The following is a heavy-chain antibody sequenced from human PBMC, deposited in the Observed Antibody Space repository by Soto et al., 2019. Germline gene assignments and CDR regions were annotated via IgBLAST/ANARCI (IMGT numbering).Heavy chain of an antibody. V-gene: IGHV1-69*01. CDR1: GGTFSSYA. J-gene: IGHJ4*02. D-gene: IGHD3-22*01. CDR2: SIPIFGTA. Sequence: QVQLVQSGAEVKKPGSSVKVSCKASGGTFSSYAISWVRQAPGQGLEWMGGSIPIFGTANYAQKFQGRVTITADESTSTAYMELSSLRSEDTAVYYCARERDYDSSGYPLYYFDYWGQGTLVTVSS. CDR3: ARERDYDSSGYPLYYFDY.